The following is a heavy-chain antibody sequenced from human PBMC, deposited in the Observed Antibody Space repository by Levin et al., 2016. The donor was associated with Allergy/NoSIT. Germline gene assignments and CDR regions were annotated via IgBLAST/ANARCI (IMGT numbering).Heavy chain of an antibody. CDR1: GFTFSSYA. CDR3: ARYLLSLFDF. CDR2: ISDHDDNT. Sequence: GGSLRLSCAASGFTFSSYAMSWVRQAPGKGLEWVSIISDHDDNTHYADSVRGRFTTSRDDSKNTLYLQLNSLRVEDTAVYFCARYLLSLFDFWGQGALVTVSS. J-gene: IGHJ4*02. V-gene: IGHV3-23*01. D-gene: IGHD2-15*01.